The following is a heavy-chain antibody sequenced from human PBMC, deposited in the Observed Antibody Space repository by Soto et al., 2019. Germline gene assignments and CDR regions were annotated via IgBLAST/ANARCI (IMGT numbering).Heavy chain of an antibody. CDR3: ARGPHSGWYDY. CDR1: GYSISSGYY. D-gene: IGHD6-19*01. Sequence: SETLSLTCAVSGYSISSGYYWGWIRQPPGKGLEWIGSIYHSGSTYYNPSLKSRVTISVDTSKNQFSLKLSSVTAADTAVYYCARGPHSGWYDYWGQGNLVTVSS. CDR2: IYHSGST. J-gene: IGHJ4*02. V-gene: IGHV4-38-2*01.